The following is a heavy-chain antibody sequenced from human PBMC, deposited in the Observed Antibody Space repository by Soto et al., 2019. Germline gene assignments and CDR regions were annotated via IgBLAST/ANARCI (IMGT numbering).Heavy chain of an antibody. D-gene: IGHD3-10*01. V-gene: IGHV1-2*02. Sequence: QVQLVQSGAEVKKPGASVKVSCKASGYTFTGYYMHWVRQAPGQGLEWMGWINPNSGGTNYAQKFQGRVTMTRDPSLSTAYMELGRLRSDDTAVYYCARWGSGSYPAHYGMDVWGQGTTVTVSS. CDR3: ARWGSGSYPAHYGMDV. J-gene: IGHJ6*02. CDR1: GYTFTGYY. CDR2: INPNSGGT.